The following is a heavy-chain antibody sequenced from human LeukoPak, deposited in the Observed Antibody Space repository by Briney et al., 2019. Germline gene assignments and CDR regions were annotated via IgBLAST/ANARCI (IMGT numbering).Heavy chain of an antibody. D-gene: IGHD6-13*01. V-gene: IGHV3-73*01. Sequence: PGGSLRLSCAASGFTFSGSAMHWVRQASGRGLEWIGHIKTKPNSYATAYAASVKGRFTISRDDSKNTTYLEMNSLNTEDTAMYYCTRHLSTFSSTWYYWFDPWGQGTLVTVSS. CDR2: IKTKPNSYAT. CDR3: TRHLSTFSSTWYYWFDP. CDR1: GFTFSGSA. J-gene: IGHJ5*02.